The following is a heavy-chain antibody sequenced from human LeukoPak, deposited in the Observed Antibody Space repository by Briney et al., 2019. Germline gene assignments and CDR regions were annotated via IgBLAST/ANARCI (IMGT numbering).Heavy chain of an antibody. CDR2: INPNSGGA. CDR1: GYTFTGYY. Sequence: GASVKVSCKASGYTFTGYYMHWVRQAPGQGLEWMGRINPNSGGANYAQKFQGRVTMTRDTSISTAYMELSRLRSDDTAVYYCARDFLGAHAFDIWGQGTMVTVSS. D-gene: IGHD3-16*01. J-gene: IGHJ3*02. CDR3: ARDFLGAHAFDI. V-gene: IGHV1-2*06.